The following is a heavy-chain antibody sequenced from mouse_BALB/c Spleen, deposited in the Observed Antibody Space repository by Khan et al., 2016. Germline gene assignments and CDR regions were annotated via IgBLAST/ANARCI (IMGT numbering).Heavy chain of an antibody. CDR1: GFSLTNSG. CDR2: IWPGGST. CDR3: AGDCQNYVSCVVS. J-gene: IGHJ3*01. Sequence: QVQLKESGPGLVAPSQSLSITCTVSGFSLTNSGVHWIRQPPGKGLEWLGVIWPGGSTDYNSALKSRLSITKDNSQNQVFLKMISLQTDDTAMYNSAGDCQNYVSCVVSGGQGTLVIVSA. V-gene: IGHV2-9*02. D-gene: IGHD2-4*01.